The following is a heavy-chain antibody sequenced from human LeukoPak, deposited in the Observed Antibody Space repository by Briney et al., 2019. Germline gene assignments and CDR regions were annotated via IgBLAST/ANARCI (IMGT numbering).Heavy chain of an antibody. D-gene: IGHD4-17*01. CDR2: ISRSGSTI. Sequence: GGSLRLSCGASGFTFSSYSMNWVRQAPGKGLEWGSYISRSGSTIHYADSVKGRFTISRDNAKNSLYLQMNSLRAEDTAVYYCARGPHYEYYYYYGMDVWGQGTTVTVSS. J-gene: IGHJ6*02. V-gene: IGHV3-48*04. CDR3: ARGPHYEYYYYYGMDV. CDR1: GFTFSSYS.